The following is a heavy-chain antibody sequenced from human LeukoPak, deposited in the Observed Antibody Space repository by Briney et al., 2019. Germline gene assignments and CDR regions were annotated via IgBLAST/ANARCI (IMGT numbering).Heavy chain of an antibody. D-gene: IGHD5-18*01. CDR1: XX. V-gene: IGHV4-34*01. J-gene: IGHJ4*02. Sequence: XXWXXIRQPPGKGLEWIGEINHSGSTNYNPSLKSRVTISVDTSKNQFSLKLSSVTAADTAVYYCARVWLAFDYWGQGTLVTVSS. CDR3: ARVWLAFDY. CDR2: INHSGST.